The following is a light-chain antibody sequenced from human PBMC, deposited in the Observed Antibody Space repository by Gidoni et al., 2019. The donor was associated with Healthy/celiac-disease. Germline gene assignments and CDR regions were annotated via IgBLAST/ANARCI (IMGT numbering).Light chain of an antibody. J-gene: IGKJ1*01. CDR1: QGISSY. CDR2: AAS. Sequence: AIRITKSPSSLSASTGDRVTITCRASQGISSYLAWYQQKPGKDPKLLIYAASTLQSGVPSRFSGSGSGTDFTLTISCLQSEDFATYYCQQYYSYPWAFGQGTKVEIK. V-gene: IGKV1-8*01. CDR3: QQYYSYPWA.